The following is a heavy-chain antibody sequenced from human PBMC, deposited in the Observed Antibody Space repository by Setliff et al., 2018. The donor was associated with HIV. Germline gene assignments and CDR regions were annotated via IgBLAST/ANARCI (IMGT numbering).Heavy chain of an antibody. D-gene: IGHD5-12*01. Sequence: SETLSLTCTVSGGSMSTYYWSWIRQPPGKGLEWIGYIYTSGSTNYNPSLRSRVTISVDTSKNHFSLRLSSVTAADTAVYYCARACRSGYDYFHYFDYWGQGTLVTVSS. J-gene: IGHJ4*02. V-gene: IGHV4-4*08. CDR3: ARACRSGYDYFHYFDY. CDR1: GGSMSTYY. CDR2: IYTSGST.